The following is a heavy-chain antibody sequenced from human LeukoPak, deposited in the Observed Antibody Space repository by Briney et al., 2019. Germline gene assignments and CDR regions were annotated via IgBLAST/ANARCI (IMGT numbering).Heavy chain of an antibody. CDR1: GFTFSSYA. V-gene: IGHV3-23*01. CDR2: ISGSGGST. CDR3: AKDPSSGWSSFDY. Sequence: GGSLRLSCAASGFTFSSYAVSRVRQAPGKGLEWVSAISGSGGSTYYADSVKGRFTISRDNSKNTLYLQMNSLRAEDTAVYYCAKDPSSGWSSFDYWGQGTLVTVSS. D-gene: IGHD6-19*01. J-gene: IGHJ4*02.